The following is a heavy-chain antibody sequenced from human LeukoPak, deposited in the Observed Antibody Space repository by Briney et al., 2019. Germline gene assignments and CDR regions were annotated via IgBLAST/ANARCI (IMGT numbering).Heavy chain of an antibody. Sequence: SVNVSCKASGGTFSSYAISWVRQAPGQGLEWMGRIIPILGIANYAQKFQGRVTITADKSTSTAYMELSSLRSEDTGVYYCARAGAVYYDILTGYYGTDYWGQGTLVTVSS. D-gene: IGHD3-9*01. CDR1: GGTFSSYA. CDR2: IIPILGIA. V-gene: IGHV1-69*04. J-gene: IGHJ4*02. CDR3: ARAGAVYYDILTGYYGTDY.